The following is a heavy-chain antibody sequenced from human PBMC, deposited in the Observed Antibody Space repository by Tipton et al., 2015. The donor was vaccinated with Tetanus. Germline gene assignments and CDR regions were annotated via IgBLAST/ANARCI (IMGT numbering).Heavy chain of an antibody. D-gene: IGHD6-13*01. CDR1: GYTFTGYY. V-gene: IGHV1-2*04. CDR2: INPNSGGT. CDR3: ARDNSSTTYYYYGMDV. J-gene: IGHJ6*02. Sequence: QLVQSGAEVKKPGASVKVSCKASGYTFTGYYMHWVRQAPGQGLEWMGWINPNSGGTNYAQKFQGWVTMTRDTSISTAYMELSRLRSDDTAVYYCARDNSSTTYYYYGMDVWGQGTTVTVSS.